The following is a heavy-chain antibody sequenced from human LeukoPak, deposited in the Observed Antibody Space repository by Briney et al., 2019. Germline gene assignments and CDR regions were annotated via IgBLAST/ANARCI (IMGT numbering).Heavy chain of an antibody. Sequence: SVTVSCKASGGTFSSYAISWVRQAPGQGLEWMGRIIPIFGTANYAQKFQGRVTITTDESTSTAYMELSSLRSEDTAVYYCASFRDGYNYFDYWGQGTLVTVSS. V-gene: IGHV1-69*05. CDR1: GGTFSSYA. J-gene: IGHJ4*02. CDR3: ASFRDGYNYFDY. D-gene: IGHD5-24*01. CDR2: IIPIFGTA.